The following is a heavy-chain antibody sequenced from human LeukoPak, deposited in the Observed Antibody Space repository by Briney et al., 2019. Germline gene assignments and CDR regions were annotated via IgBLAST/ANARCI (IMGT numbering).Heavy chain of an antibody. V-gene: IGHV4-34*01. Sequence: PSETLSLTCAVYGGSFTGYYWSWIRQPPGKELEWIGEINRSGSTNYNPSLESRVIISLDTSKNQFSLKLSSVTATDTAVYYCARTATVTTEWYFQHWGQGTLVTVFS. D-gene: IGHD4-17*01. CDR1: GGSFTGYY. CDR3: ARTATVTTEWYFQH. CDR2: INRSGST. J-gene: IGHJ1*01.